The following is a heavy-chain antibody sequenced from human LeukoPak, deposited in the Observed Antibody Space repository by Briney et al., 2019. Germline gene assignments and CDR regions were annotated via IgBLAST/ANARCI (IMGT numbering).Heavy chain of an antibody. D-gene: IGHD6-13*01. J-gene: IGHJ4*02. CDR1: GGSISNYY. CDR2: IFYSGGT. Sequence: PSETLSLTCTVSGGSISNYYWSWIRQPPGKGLEWIGYIFYSGGTNYNPSLKSRVTISVDTSKNQFSLRLNSVTAADTAVYYCARHLTIAAAGTFGYWGQGTLVTVSS. CDR3: ARHLTIAAAGTFGY. V-gene: IGHV4-59*08.